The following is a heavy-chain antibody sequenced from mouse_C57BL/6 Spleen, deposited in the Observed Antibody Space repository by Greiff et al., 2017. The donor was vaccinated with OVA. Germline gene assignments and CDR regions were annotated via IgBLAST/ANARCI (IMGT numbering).Heavy chain of an antibody. V-gene: IGHV1-15*01. D-gene: IGHD1-1*01. J-gene: IGHJ4*01. Sequence: ESGAELVRPGASVTLSCKASGYTFTDYEMHWVKQTPVHGLEWIGAIDPETGGTAYNQKFKGKAILTADKSSSTAYMELRSLTSEDSAVYYCTRGIGDGSSPYYAMDYWGQGTSVTVSS. CDR2: IDPETGGT. CDR1: GYTFTDYE. CDR3: TRGIGDGSSPYYAMDY.